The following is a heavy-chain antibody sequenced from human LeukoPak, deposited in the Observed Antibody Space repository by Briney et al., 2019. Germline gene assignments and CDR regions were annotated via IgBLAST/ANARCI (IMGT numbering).Heavy chain of an antibody. V-gene: IGHV3-20*04. CDR3: ARRIGAAGTGDAFDI. CDR1: GFTFADYG. Sequence: GGSLGLSCAASGFTFADYGMSWVRQAPGKGLEWVSGINWNGGSTGYADSVKGRFTISRDNAKNSLYLQMNSLRAEDTALYYCARRIGAAGTGDAFDIWGQGTMVTVSS. J-gene: IGHJ3*02. CDR2: INWNGGST. D-gene: IGHD6-13*01.